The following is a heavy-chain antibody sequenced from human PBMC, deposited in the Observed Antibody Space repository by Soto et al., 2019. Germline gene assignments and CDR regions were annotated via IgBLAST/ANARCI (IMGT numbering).Heavy chain of an antibody. D-gene: IGHD5-18*01. CDR3: ASLYVDTAMVHTHYYYYGMDV. V-gene: IGHV3-21*01. CDR2: ISSSSYI. J-gene: IGHJ6*02. Sequence: GGSLRLSCAASGFTFSSYSMNWVRQAPGKGLEWVSSISSSSYIYYADSVKGRFTISRDNAKNSLYLQMNSLRAEDTAVYYCASLYVDTAMVHTHYYYYGMDVCGQGTTVTVSS. CDR1: GFTFSSYS.